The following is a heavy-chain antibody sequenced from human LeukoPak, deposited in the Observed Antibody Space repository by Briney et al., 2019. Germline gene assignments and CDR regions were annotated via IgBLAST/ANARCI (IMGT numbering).Heavy chain of an antibody. V-gene: IGHV3-21*01. D-gene: IGHD3-22*01. Sequence: GGSPRLSCVASGFTFSSYSMNWVRQAPGKGLEWVSSISSSSSYIYYADSVKGRFTISRDNAKNSLCLQMNSLRAEDTAVYYCARDRYYYDSSGYYYTWGQGTLVTVSS. CDR3: ARDRYYYDSSGYYYT. J-gene: IGHJ5*02. CDR1: GFTFSSYS. CDR2: ISSSSSYI.